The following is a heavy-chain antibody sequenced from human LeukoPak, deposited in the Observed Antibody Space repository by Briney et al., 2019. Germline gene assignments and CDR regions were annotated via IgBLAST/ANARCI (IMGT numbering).Heavy chain of an antibody. V-gene: IGHV3-73*01. D-gene: IGHD6-6*01. CDR1: GFTFSGSA. Sequence: GGSLRLSCAASGFTFSGSAMHWVRQASGKGLEWVGRIRSKANSYATAYAASVKGRFTISRDDSKNTAYLQMNSLKTEDTAVYYCTRAPYSSSSGYWGQGTLVTVSS. J-gene: IGHJ4*02. CDR3: TRAPYSSSSGY. CDR2: IRSKANSYAT.